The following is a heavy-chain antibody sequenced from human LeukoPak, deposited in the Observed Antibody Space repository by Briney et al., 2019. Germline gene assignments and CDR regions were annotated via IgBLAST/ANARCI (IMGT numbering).Heavy chain of an antibody. Sequence: GGSLRLSCAASGFTFSSYAMSWVRQAPGKGLEWVSVISGSGGNTYYADSVKGRFTISRNNSKNTLYLQMNSLRAEDTAVYYCAKEDYGDPNWFDPWGQGTLATVSS. CDR1: GFTFSSYA. J-gene: IGHJ5*02. CDR2: ISGSGGNT. CDR3: AKEDYGDPNWFDP. D-gene: IGHD4-17*01. V-gene: IGHV3-23*01.